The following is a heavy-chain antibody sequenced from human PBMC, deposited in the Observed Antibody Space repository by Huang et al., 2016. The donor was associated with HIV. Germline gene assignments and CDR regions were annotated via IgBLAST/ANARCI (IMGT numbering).Heavy chain of an antibody. CDR1: GYTFFTYS. CDR3: ARFRGPQVTLNWLDP. CDR2: VSTYNGHT. Sequence: QVQLVQSGPEMKKPGASVNVSCKASGYTFFTYSISWVRHAPGQGLEWLGWVSTYNGHTNYSQKVQGRLTLTTDVSTSSAYMELKNLRSDDTAVYYCARFRGPQVTLNWLDPWGQGTLVTVSP. J-gene: IGHJ5*02. V-gene: IGHV1-18*01. D-gene: IGHD3-10*01.